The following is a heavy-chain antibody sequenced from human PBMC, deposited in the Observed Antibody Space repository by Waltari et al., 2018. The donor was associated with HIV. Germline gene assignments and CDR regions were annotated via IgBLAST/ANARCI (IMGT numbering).Heavy chain of an antibody. V-gene: IGHV1-2*02. Sequence: QVQLVQSGAEVKKPGASVKVSCKASGYTFSDYYMHWVRQAPGQGLEWMGWINPNSVGTRYAEKVQGRVTMTRDTSIDTADMELSRLTSCDTAVYYWARGFRGTIQYLDDRLGHWGQGTLVTVYS. D-gene: IGHD4-4*01. CDR2: INPNSVGT. CDR3: ARGFRGTIQYLDDRLGH. J-gene: IGHJ5*02. CDR1: GYTFSDYY.